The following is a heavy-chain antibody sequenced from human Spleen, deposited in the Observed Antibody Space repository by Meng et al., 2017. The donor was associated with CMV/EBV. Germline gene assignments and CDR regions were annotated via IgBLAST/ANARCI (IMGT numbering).Heavy chain of an antibody. CDR2: ISAYNGNT. CDR1: GYTFTSYG. D-gene: IGHD3-3*01. V-gene: IGHV1-18*01. J-gene: IGHJ6*02. Sequence: ASVKVSCKASGYTFTSYGISWVRQAPGQRLEWMGWISAYNGNTNYAQKLQGRVTMTTDTSTSTAYMELRSLRSDDTAVYYCAREGSRITIFGVVIDGTGYYYGMDVWGQGTTVTVSS. CDR3: AREGSRITIFGVVIDGTGYYYGMDV.